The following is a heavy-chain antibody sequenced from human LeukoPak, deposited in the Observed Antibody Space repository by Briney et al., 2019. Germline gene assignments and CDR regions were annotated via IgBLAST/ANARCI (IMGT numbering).Heavy chain of an antibody. D-gene: IGHD3-22*01. CDR3: ARREISSGYVYYFDY. J-gene: IGHJ4*02. CDR2: IYYSGST. V-gene: IGHV4-59*01. Sequence: PSETLSLTCTVSGGSISSYYWSWIRQPPGKGLAWIGYIYYSGSTNYNPSLKSRVSISVDTSKNQFSLKLSSVTAADTAVYYCARREISSGYVYYFDYWGQGTLVTVSS. CDR1: GGSISSYY.